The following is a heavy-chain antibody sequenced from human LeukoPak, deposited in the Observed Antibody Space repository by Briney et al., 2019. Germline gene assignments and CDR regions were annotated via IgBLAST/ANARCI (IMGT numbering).Heavy chain of an antibody. V-gene: IGHV4-59*08. CDR3: ASRVGATTFAC. CDR2: ISYSGST. D-gene: IGHD1-26*01. CDR1: GGSISSYY. Sequence: PSDTLSHTCTVSGGSISSYYWSWIRQPPGKGLEWITYISYSGSTNYNPSLKSRVTISVDTSKNQFSLKLSSVTAADTAVYYCASRVGATTFACWCQGTLVTVSS. J-gene: IGHJ5*01.